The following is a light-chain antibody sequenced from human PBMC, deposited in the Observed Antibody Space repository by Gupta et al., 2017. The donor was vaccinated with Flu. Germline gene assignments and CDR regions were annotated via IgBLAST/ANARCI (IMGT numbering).Light chain of an antibody. CDR1: QSVSSN. J-gene: IGKJ1*01. CDR3: QQDNNWPPWT. V-gene: IGKV3-15*01. CDR2: GAS. Sequence: EIVMTQSPATLSVSPGERATLSCRASQSVSSNLAWYQQKPGQAPRLLIYGASTRATGIPARFSGSGSGKEFTLTISSRQSEDFAVYYCQQDNNWPPWTFGQGTKVEIK.